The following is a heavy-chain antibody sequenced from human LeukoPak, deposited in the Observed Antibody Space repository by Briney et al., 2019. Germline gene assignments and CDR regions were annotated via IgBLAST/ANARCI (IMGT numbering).Heavy chain of an antibody. CDR2: VIPIFGTA. CDR3: ASPVGSSSGEYDY. V-gene: IGHV1-69*13. Sequence: SVKVSCKASGGTFSSYAISWVRQAPGQGLEWMGGVIPIFGTANYAQKFQGRVTITADESTSTAYMELSSLRSEDTAVYYCASPVGSSSGEYDYWGQGTLVTVSS. J-gene: IGHJ4*02. CDR1: GGTFSSYA. D-gene: IGHD6-6*01.